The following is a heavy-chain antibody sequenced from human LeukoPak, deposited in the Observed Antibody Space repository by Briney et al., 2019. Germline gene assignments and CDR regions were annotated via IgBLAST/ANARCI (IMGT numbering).Heavy chain of an antibody. D-gene: IGHD3-3*02. Sequence: GESLRLSCAASGFTFSNYAMRWVRQAPGKGLQWVSAIGSSGATQHYADAVKGRFTISRDNSKNTVYLQMNSLRGEDTAVYYCARVFSTYYFDYWGQGTLVTVSS. V-gene: IGHV3-23*01. CDR1: GFTFSNYA. J-gene: IGHJ4*02. CDR3: ARVFSTYYFDY. CDR2: IGSSGATQ.